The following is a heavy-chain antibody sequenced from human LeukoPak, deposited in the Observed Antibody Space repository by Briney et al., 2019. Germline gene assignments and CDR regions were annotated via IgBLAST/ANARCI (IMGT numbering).Heavy chain of an antibody. D-gene: IGHD3-9*01. J-gene: IGHJ1*01. CDR2: ISYDGSNK. CDR1: GFTFSSYG. Sequence: PGGSLRLSCAASGFTFSSYGMQWLRQAPGKGLEWVAVISYDGSNKYYGDSWKGRFTISRDNSKNTLSLQMNGLRAEDTAVYYCAKDSAPHILTGYSQSQHWGQGTLVTVSS. CDR3: AKDSAPHILTGYSQSQH. V-gene: IGHV3-30*18.